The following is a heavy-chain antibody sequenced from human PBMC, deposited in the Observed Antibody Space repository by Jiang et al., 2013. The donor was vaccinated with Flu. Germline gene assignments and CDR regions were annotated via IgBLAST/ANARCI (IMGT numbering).Heavy chain of an antibody. CDR1: GGSISSGSYY. CDR2: IYYSGST. Sequence: GLVKPSQTLSLTCTVSGGSISSGSYYWGWIRQPPGKGLEWIGSIYYSGSTYYNPSLKSRVTISVDTSKNQFSLKLSSVTAADTAVYYCARHPFRRGYFDYWGQGTLVTVSS. CDR3: ARHPFRRGYFDY. J-gene: IGHJ4*02. V-gene: IGHV4-39*01. D-gene: IGHD3-16*01.